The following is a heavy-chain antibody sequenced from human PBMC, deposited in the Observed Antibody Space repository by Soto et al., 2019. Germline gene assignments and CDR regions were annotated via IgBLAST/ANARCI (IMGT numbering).Heavy chain of an antibody. Sequence: SETLSLTCTASGGSISSYYWIWIRQPPGKGLEWIGYIYYSGSTNYNPSLKSRVTISVDTSKNQFSLKLSSVTAADTAVYYCARHVYSSSSGYYYYYMDVWGKGTTVTVSS. J-gene: IGHJ6*03. CDR1: GGSISSYY. CDR3: ARHVYSSSSGYYYYYMDV. D-gene: IGHD6-6*01. CDR2: IYYSGST. V-gene: IGHV4-59*08.